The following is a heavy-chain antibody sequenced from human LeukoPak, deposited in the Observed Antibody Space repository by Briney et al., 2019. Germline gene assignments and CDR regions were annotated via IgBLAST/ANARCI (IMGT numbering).Heavy chain of an antibody. V-gene: IGHV4-61*01. Sequence: PSETLSLTCTVSGGSVSSGSYYWSRIRQPPGKGLEWIGYIYYSGSTNYNPSLKSRVTISVDTSKNQFSLKLSSVTAADTAVYYCARVYGDRPDGIDYWGQGTLVTVSS. CDR1: GGSVSSGSYY. J-gene: IGHJ4*02. D-gene: IGHD4-17*01. CDR2: IYYSGST. CDR3: ARVYGDRPDGIDY.